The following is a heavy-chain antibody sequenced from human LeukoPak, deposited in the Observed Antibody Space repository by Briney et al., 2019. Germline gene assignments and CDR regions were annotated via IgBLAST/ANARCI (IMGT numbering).Heavy chain of an antibody. V-gene: IGHV4-59*12. CDR3: ARESREKYYFDY. J-gene: IGHJ4*02. CDR2: IYYSGST. CDR1: GGSISSYY. Sequence: SETLSLTCTVSGGSISSYYWSWIRQPPGKGLEVIGYIYYSGSTNYNPSLKSRVTISEGTSKNQFSLKLSSVTAADTAVYYCARESREKYYFDYWGQGTLVTVSS. D-gene: IGHD5-24*01.